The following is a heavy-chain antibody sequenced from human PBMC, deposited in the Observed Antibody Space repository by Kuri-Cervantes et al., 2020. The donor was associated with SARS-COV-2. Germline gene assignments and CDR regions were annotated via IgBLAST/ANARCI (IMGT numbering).Heavy chain of an antibody. V-gene: IGHV3-23*03. CDR1: GFTFSSYA. J-gene: IGHJ3*02. Sequence: LSLTCAASGFTFSSYAMSWVRQAPGKGLEWVSVIYSGGSSTYYADSVKGRFTVSRDNSKNTLYLQMNSLRAEDTAVYYCARAPQWVAGDDAFDIWGQRTMVTVSS. D-gene: IGHD6-19*01. CDR2: IYSGGSST. CDR3: ARAPQWVAGDDAFDI.